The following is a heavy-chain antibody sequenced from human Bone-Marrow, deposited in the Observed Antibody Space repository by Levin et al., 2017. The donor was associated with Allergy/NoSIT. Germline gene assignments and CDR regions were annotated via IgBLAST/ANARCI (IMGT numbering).Heavy chain of an antibody. CDR1: GGSISSYY. V-gene: IGHV4-59*01. J-gene: IGHJ4*02. Sequence: SETLSLTCTVSGGSISSYYWSWIRQPPGKGLEWIGYIYYSGTTNYNPSLKSRVTISIDTSKNQFSLKLNSVIAADTAVYYCARVGYSSGFYYFDYWGQGTLVTVSS. CDR3: ARVGYSSGFYYFDY. CDR2: IYYSGTT. D-gene: IGHD2-15*01.